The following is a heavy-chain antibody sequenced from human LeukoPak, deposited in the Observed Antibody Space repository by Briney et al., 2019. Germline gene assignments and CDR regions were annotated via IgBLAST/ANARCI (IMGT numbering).Heavy chain of an antibody. J-gene: IGHJ6*03. V-gene: IGHV4-31*03. CDR2: TYHDGHT. CDR3: ARVPKAASDYYYMDV. Sequence: SETLSLTCIVPGRPIAMGSNYSGWIRQHPGKGLEWIGHTYHDGHTYYNPSLKSRLTISVDTSKNPFSLNLSFVTAADTPVYSCARVPKAASDYYYMDVWGKGTTVTVSS. D-gene: IGHD6-25*01. CDR1: GRPIAMGSNY.